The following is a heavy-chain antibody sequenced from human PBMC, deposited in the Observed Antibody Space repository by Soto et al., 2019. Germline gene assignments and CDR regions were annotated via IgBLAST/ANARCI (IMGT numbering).Heavy chain of an antibody. J-gene: IGHJ6*03. CDR2: IYPGDSDT. V-gene: IGHV5-51*01. CDR1: GYSSTSYW. CDR3: ARHSEYYYYYMDV. Sequence: GESLKISCKGSGYSSTSYWIGWVRQMPGKGLEWMGIIYPGDSDTRYSPSFQGQVTISADKSISTAYLQWSSLKASDTAMYYCARHSEYYYYYMDVWGKGTTVTVSS.